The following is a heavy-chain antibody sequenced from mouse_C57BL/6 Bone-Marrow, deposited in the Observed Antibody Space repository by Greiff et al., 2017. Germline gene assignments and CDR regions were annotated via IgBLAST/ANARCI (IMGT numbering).Heavy chain of an antibody. Sequence: VQLQQSGPELVKPGDSVKISCKASGYSFTGYFMNWVMQSHGKSLEWIGRINPYNGDTFYNQKFKGKATLTVDKSSSTAHMELRRLTSEDSAVYYCARSDYGSSPWYFDVWGTGTTVTVSS. CDR1: GYSFTGYF. CDR2: INPYNGDT. V-gene: IGHV1-20*01. CDR3: ARSDYGSSPWYFDV. D-gene: IGHD1-1*01. J-gene: IGHJ1*03.